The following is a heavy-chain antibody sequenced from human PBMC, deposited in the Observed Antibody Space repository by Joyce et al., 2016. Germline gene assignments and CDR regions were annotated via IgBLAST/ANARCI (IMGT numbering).Heavy chain of an antibody. CDR3: AREKRPVGVAGTGAFDN. CDR2: IWYYGYNK. CDR1: GFSLSTYG. D-gene: IGHD6-19*01. J-gene: IGHJ3*02. V-gene: IGHV3-33*01. Sequence: QVQLVESGRGVVQPGRSLRLSCAASGFSLSTYGMHWVRQAPGKWLEWVAVIWYYGYNKDYADSVKGRFTISRDNSKNTLFLQMNSLRDEDTAVYYCAREKRPVGVAGTGAFDNWGRGAMVTVSS.